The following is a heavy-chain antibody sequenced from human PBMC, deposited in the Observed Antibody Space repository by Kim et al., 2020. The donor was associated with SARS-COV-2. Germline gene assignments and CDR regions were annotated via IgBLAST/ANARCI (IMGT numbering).Heavy chain of an antibody. V-gene: IGHV1-2*02. J-gene: IGHJ4*02. D-gene: IGHD4-17*01. CDR3: ARDRHDYGGKPDY. Sequence: YAQKFQGRVTMTRDTSISTAYMELSRLRSDDTAVYYCARDRHDYGGKPDYWGQGTLVTVSS.